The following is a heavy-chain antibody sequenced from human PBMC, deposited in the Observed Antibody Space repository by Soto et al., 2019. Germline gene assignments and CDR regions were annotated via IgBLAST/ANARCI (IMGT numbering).Heavy chain of an antibody. Sequence: EVQLLESGGDLVQPGGSLRLSCAASGFTFSSYAMSWVRQAPGKGLEWVSGISASGGSGGGTYYADSVKGRFTISRDXXXXXXXXXXXXXXXEDTAVYYCAKGGFYSRMGWDYWGQGTLVTVSS. CDR1: GFTFSSYA. J-gene: IGHJ4*02. D-gene: IGHD3-22*01. CDR2: SGGSGGGT. CDR3: AKGGFYSRMGWDY. V-gene: IGHV3-23*01.